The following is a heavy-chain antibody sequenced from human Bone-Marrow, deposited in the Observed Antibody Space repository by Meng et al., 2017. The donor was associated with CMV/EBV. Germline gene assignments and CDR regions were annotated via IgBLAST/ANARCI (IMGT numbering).Heavy chain of an antibody. D-gene: IGHD2-2*01. CDR1: GYTFTGYY. CDR2: INPNSGGT. CDR3: ARPYCSSTSCPPEDDAFDI. Sequence: ASVKVSCKASGYTFTGYYMHWVRHSPGQGLEWMGWINPNSGGTNYAQKFQGRVTMTRDTSISTAYMELSRLRSDDTAVYYCARPYCSSTSCPPEDDAFDIWGQGTMVTVSS. J-gene: IGHJ3*02. V-gene: IGHV1-2*02.